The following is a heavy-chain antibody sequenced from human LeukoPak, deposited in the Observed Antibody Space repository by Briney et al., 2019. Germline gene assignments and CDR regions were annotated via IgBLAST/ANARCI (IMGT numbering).Heavy chain of an antibody. Sequence: GGSLRLSYAASGFTFSIYALTWVRQAPGKGLELVSGINGRDNGTWYADSVKGRLTISRDNSKNTLYLQMNSLTGEDTAVYYCAKGFYHYFGSGSYTLDFWGQGIQVTVSS. CDR3: AKGFYHYFGSGSYTLDF. J-gene: IGHJ4*02. CDR2: INGRDNGT. D-gene: IGHD3-10*01. V-gene: IGHV3-23*01. CDR1: GFTFSIYA.